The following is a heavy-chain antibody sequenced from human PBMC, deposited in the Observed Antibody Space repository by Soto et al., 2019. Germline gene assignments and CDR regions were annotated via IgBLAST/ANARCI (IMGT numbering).Heavy chain of an antibody. Sequence: AASVKVSSKASGYTFTGYYMHWVRQAPGQGLEWMGWINPNSGGTNYAQKFQGRVTMTRDTSISTAYMELSRLRSDDTAVYYCASGAALNWNYSYRPNWFDPWGQGTLVTVSS. D-gene: IGHD1-7*01. CDR2: INPNSGGT. J-gene: IGHJ5*02. V-gene: IGHV1-2*02. CDR3: ASGAALNWNYSYRPNWFDP. CDR1: GYTFTGYY.